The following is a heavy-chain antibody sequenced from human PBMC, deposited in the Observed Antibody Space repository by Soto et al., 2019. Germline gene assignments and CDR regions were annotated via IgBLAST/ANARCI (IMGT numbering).Heavy chain of an antibody. Sequence: GGSLRLSCAASGFTFSTYAMSWVRQAPGKGLEWVSAISGSGGSTYYADSVKGRFTISRDNSKNTLYLQMNSLRAEDTAVYYCAKPSPTYYYDSSGYAENYYYYGMDVWGQGTTVTVSS. J-gene: IGHJ6*02. CDR3: AKPSPTYYYDSSGYAENYYYYGMDV. CDR1: GFTFSTYA. CDR2: ISGSGGST. D-gene: IGHD3-22*01. V-gene: IGHV3-23*01.